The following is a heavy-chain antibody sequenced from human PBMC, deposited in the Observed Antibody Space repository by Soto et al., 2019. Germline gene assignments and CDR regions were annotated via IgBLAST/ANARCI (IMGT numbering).Heavy chain of an antibody. Sequence: QVQLVQSGPDLKRPGASMKVSCKASGYTFTSYGISWVRQAPGQGLEWMAWISPLKGRTQYSQKAQGRVTLSTDTSSNTAYMEMTTLRVDDTAVYYCAMDYGDRPEYFKHWGQGTVVTVS. CDR2: ISPLKGRT. CDR1: GYTFTSYG. J-gene: IGHJ1*01. D-gene: IGHD4-17*01. V-gene: IGHV1-18*04. CDR3: AMDYGDRPEYFKH.